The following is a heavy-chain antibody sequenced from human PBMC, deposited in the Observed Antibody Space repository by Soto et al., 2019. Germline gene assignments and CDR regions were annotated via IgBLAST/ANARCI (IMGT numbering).Heavy chain of an antibody. V-gene: IGHV1-3*01. CDR2: INAGNGNT. CDR1: GYTFTSYA. D-gene: IGHD1-1*01. J-gene: IGHJ4*02. CDR3: ARAAGLERPYFDY. Sequence: ASVKVSCKASGYTFTSYAMHWVRQAPGQRLEWMGWINAGNGNTKYSQKFQGRVTITRDTSASTAHMELSSLRSEDTAVYYCARAAGLERPYFDYWGQGTLVTVSS.